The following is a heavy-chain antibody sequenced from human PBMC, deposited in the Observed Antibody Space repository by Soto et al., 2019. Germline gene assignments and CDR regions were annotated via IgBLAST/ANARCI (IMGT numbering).Heavy chain of an antibody. CDR3: ARDHYYDSSGFPLTPSDY. D-gene: IGHD3-22*01. CDR2: ISAYNGNT. V-gene: IGHV1-18*01. Sequence: ASVKVSCKASGYTFTSYGISWVRQAPGQGLEWMGWISAYNGNTNYAQKLQGRVTMTTDTSTSTAYMELRSLRSDDTAVYYCARDHYYDSSGFPLTPSDYWGQGTLVTVSS. CDR1: GYTFTSYG. J-gene: IGHJ4*02.